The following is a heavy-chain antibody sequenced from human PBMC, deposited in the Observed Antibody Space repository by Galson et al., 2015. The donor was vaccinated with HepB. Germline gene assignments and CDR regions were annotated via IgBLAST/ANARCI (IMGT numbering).Heavy chain of an antibody. CDR1: GGTFSSYA. CDR3: ARETGLYYDSSGYTDY. D-gene: IGHD3-22*01. CDR2: IIPILGIA. V-gene: IGHV1-69*04. J-gene: IGHJ4*02. Sequence: SVKVSCKASGGTFSSYAISWVRQAPGQGLEWMGRIIPILGIANYAQKFQGRVTITADKSTSTAYMELSSLRSEDTAVYYCARETGLYYDSSGYTDYWGQGTLVTVSS.